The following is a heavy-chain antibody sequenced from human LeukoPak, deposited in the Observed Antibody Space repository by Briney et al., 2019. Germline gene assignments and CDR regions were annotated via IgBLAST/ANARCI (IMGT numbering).Heavy chain of an antibody. CDR2: IYPRDGST. J-gene: IGHJ4*02. Sequence: ASVKVSCKASGYTFTSNYIHWVRQAPGQGLEWMGMIYPRDGSTSYAQKFQGRVTITADESTSTAYMELSSLRSEDTAVYYCARDRSSGYFFPHRAPPELPLDYWGQGTLVTVSS. V-gene: IGHV1-46*01. CDR1: GYTFTSNY. CDR3: ARDRSSGYFFPHRAPPELPLDY. D-gene: IGHD3-22*01.